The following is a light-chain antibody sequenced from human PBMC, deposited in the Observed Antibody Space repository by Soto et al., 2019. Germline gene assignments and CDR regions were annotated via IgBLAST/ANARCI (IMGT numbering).Light chain of an antibody. CDR1: QIVSSSY. Sequence: EIVLSQSPGPLSASLGDRATLSXRASQIVSSSYLAWYQQKPGQAPRLLIYGASSRATGIPDRFSGSVSGTGFTLTISRLEPEDFAVYYCQQYNNWPPWTFGQGTKVDIK. CDR2: GAS. V-gene: IGKV3-20*01. J-gene: IGKJ1*01. CDR3: QQYNNWPPWT.